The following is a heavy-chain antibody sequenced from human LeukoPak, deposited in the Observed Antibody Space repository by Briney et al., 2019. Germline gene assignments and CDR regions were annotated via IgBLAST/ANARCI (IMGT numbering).Heavy chain of an antibody. CDR2: ISYDGSNK. V-gene: IGHV3-30-3*01. CDR1: GFTFSSYA. Sequence: PGGSLRLSCAASGFTFSSYAMHWVRQAPGKGLEWVAVISYDGSNKYYADSVKGRFTISRDNSKNTLYLQMNSLRAEDTAVYYCAREYIVATITAYYFDYWGQGTLVTVSS. D-gene: IGHD5-12*01. CDR3: AREYIVATITAYYFDY. J-gene: IGHJ4*02.